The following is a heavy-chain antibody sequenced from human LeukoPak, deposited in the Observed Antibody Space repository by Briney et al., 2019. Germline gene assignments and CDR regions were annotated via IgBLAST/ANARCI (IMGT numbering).Heavy chain of an antibody. CDR1: GDSVPSNSAA. CDR3: ARGGIAARSWYFDL. D-gene: IGHD6-6*01. V-gene: IGHV6-1*01. J-gene: IGHJ2*01. Sequence: PSQTLSLTCAISGDSVPSNSAAWNWIRQSPSRGLEWLGRTYYRSKWYNDYAVSVKSRITINPDTSKNQFSLQLNSVTPEDTAVYYCARGGIAARSWYFDLWGRGTLVTVSS. CDR2: TYYRSKWYN.